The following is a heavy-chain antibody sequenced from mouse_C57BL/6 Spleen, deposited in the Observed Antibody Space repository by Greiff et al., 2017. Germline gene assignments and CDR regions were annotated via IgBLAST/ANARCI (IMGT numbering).Heavy chain of an antibody. V-gene: IGHV2-9-1*01. J-gene: IGHJ3*01. D-gene: IGHD2-5*01. Sequence: QVQLQQSGPGLVAPSQSLSITCTVSGFSLTSYAISWVRQPPGKGLEWLGVIWTGGGTNYNSALKSRLSISKDNSKSQVFLKMNSLQTDDTARYYCARTSAYYSNFWFAYWGQGTLVTVSA. CDR2: IWTGGGT. CDR1: GFSLTSYA. CDR3: ARTSAYYSNFWFAY.